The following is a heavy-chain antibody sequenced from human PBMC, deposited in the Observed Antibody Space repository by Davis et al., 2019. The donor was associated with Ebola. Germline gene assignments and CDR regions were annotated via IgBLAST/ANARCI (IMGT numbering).Heavy chain of an antibody. CDR1: GFTFSDYW. Sequence: GGSLRLSCAASGFTFSDYWMTWVRQAPGKGLEWVATIKQDGSQTYYVASVKGRFTMSRDDANNSLYLQMNNLRVDDTAVYYCATDAWAGFDPWGQGTLVTVSS. D-gene: IGHD6-19*01. V-gene: IGHV3-7*03. J-gene: IGHJ5*02. CDR2: IKQDGSQT. CDR3: ATDAWAGFDP.